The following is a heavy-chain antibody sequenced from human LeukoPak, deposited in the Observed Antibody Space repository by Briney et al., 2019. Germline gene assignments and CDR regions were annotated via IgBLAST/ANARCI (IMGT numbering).Heavy chain of an antibody. Sequence: PSETLSLTCTVSGGSISSSSYYWGWIRQPPGKGLEWIGSIYYSGSTYYNPSLKSRVTISVDTSKNQFSLKLSSVTAADTAVYYCARHSGEVVPAAIRDYYYYMDVRGKGTTVTVSS. J-gene: IGHJ6*03. CDR1: GGSISSSSYY. CDR2: IYYSGST. CDR3: ARHSGEVVPAAIRDYYYYMDV. D-gene: IGHD2-2*01. V-gene: IGHV4-39*01.